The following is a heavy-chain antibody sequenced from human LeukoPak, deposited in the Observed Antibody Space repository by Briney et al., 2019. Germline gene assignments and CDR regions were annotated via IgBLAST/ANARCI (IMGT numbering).Heavy chain of an antibody. CDR3: ATPFADPYYYYYGMDV. CDR2: IIPIFGTA. J-gene: IGHJ6*04. V-gene: IGHV1-69*06. Sequence: SVKVSCKASGGTFSSYALSWVRQAPGQGLEWMGGIIPIFGTANYAQKFQGRVTITADKSTSTAYMELSSLRSEDTAVYYCATPFADPYYYYYGMDVWGKGTTVTVSS. CDR1: GGTFSSYA. D-gene: IGHD3-10*01.